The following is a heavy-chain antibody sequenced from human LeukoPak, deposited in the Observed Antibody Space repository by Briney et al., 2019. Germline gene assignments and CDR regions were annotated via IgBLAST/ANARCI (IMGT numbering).Heavy chain of an antibody. CDR3: ARDTPDIVVVPAADVYFDY. CDR2: IRYDGSNK. D-gene: IGHD2-2*01. Sequence: GGSLRLSCAASGFTFSSYGMHWVRQAPGKGLEWVAFIRYDGSNKYYADSVKGRFTISRDNSKNTLYLQMNSLRAEDTALYYCARDTPDIVVVPAADVYFDYWGQGTLVTVSS. J-gene: IGHJ4*02. V-gene: IGHV3-30*02. CDR1: GFTFSSYG.